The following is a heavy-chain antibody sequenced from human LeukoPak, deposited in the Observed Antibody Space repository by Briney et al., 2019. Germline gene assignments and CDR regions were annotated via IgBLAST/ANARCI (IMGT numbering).Heavy chain of an antibody. D-gene: IGHD3-16*01. V-gene: IGHV3-7*01. CDR2: IKQDGSEK. Sequence: GGSLRLSCAASGFSFNTHSMNWVRQAPGKGLEWVANIKQDGSEKTYVDSVKGRFTISRDNAKNSIFLQMNSLRVEDMAMYYCVRDGGTDWYDPWGQGTLVSVSS. J-gene: IGHJ5*02. CDR3: VRDGGTDWYDP. CDR1: GFSFNTHS.